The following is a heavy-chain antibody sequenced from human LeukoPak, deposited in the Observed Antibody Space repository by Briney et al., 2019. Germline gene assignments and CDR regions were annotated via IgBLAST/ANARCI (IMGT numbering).Heavy chain of an antibody. V-gene: IGHV4-59*08. CDR1: GGSISNYY. CDR2: IYYSGST. CDR3: ARLKDPGGEPQFDY. Sequence: KSSETLSLTCTVSGGSISNYYWSWIRQPPGKGLEWIGYIYYSGSTNYNPSLKSRVTISVDTSKNQFSLKLSSVTAADTAVYYCARLKDPGGEPQFDYWGQGTLVTVSS. J-gene: IGHJ4*02.